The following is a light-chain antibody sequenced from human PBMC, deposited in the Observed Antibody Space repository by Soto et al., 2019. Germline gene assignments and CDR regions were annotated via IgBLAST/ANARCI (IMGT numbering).Light chain of an antibody. V-gene: IGLV2-8*01. J-gene: IGLJ1*01. Sequence: HSVLTQPPSASGSPLQSVTISCTGTSSDVGGYNYVSWYQQHPGKAPKLMTYEVSKRPSGVPDRFSGSKSGNTASLTVSGLQAEDEADYYCTSYAGSNLYVFGTGTKVTVL. CDR1: SSDVGGYNY. CDR3: TSYAGSNLYV. CDR2: EVS.